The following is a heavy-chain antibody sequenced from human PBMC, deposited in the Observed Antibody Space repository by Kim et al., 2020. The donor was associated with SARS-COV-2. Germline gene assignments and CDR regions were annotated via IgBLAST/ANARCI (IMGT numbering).Heavy chain of an antibody. Sequence: GSSMRYADSMTGRFSIARNNAKKSRSLQMNSLTPEDTAVYYCVREPANWGQGTLVTVSS. CDR2: GSSM. V-gene: IGHV3-11*01. J-gene: IGHJ4*02. CDR3: VREPAN.